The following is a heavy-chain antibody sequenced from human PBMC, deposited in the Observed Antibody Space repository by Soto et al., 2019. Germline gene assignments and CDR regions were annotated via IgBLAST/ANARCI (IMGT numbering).Heavy chain of an antibody. CDR2: ISGGGDIT. CDR1: GFTFKSYS. V-gene: IGHV3-23*01. J-gene: IGHJ5*02. CDR3: VKDGYCTSFGCYPKTTNWFDP. D-gene: IGHD2-2*03. Sequence: GGSLRLSCVASGFTFKSYSMTWVRQDPWKGLEWVSTISGGGDITYYADSVKGRFTISRDNSENTLYLQMNSLRVEDTAIYYCVKDGYCTSFGCYPKTTNWFDPGGQGTLVTVS.